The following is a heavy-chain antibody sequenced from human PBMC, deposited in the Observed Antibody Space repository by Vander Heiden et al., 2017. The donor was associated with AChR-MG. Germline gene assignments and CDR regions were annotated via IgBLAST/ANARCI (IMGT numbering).Heavy chain of an antibody. D-gene: IGHD3-10*01. CDR1: GFTFSDYG. CDR3: ARGARGGSLVLMHGMDV. J-gene: IGHJ6*02. V-gene: IGHV3-33*01. Sequence: QVQLVESGGAVAQPGDSLRLSCAASGFTFSDYGMHWVRQAPGKGLEWVAVIWYDGSNEEYADSVKGRFRISRDNSKNTLHLQLNSLRAEDTALYYCARGARGGSLVLMHGMDVWGQGTTVAVSS. CDR2: IWYDGSNE.